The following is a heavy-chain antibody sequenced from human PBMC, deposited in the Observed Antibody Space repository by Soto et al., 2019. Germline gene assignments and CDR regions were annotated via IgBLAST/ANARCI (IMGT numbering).Heavy chain of an antibody. V-gene: IGHV3-21*01. CDR1: GFTFSSYS. D-gene: IGHD6-13*01. CDR2: ISSSSSYI. J-gene: IGHJ5*02. Sequence: GGSLRLSCAASGFTFSSYSMNWVRQAPGKGLEWVSSISSSSSYIYYADSVKGRFTISRDNAKNSLYLQMNSLRAEDTAVYYCARAPSSWHNWFDPWGQGTLVTVS. CDR3: ARAPSSWHNWFDP.